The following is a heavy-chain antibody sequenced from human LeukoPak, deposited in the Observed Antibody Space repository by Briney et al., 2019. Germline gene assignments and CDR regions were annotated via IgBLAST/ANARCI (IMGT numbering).Heavy chain of an antibody. J-gene: IGHJ6*03. V-gene: IGHV3-21*01. Sequence: PGGSLRLSCAASGFTFSSYSMNWVRQAPGKGLEWVSSISSSSSYIYYADSVRGRFTISRDNAKNSLYLQMNSLRAEDTAVYYCARDYLGVVSYYMDVWGKGTTVTVSS. D-gene: IGHD3-3*01. CDR3: ARDYLGVVSYYMDV. CDR1: GFTFSSYS. CDR2: ISSSSSYI.